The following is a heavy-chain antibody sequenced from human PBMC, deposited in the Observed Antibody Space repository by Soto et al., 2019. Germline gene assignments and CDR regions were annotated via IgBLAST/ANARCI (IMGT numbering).Heavy chain of an antibody. J-gene: IGHJ3*02. V-gene: IGHV1-69*02. D-gene: IGHD2-21*01. CDR3: TIGSWSGEVFDI. CDR2: IIPMLGVR. Sequence: QVQLVQSGAEVKKPGSSVKVSCKDSGGTFNTYSMFWVRQAPGQGLEWMGRIIPMLGVRNYAQRFQDRVTITAEKSTATVNMELSSLRSEDTALYYCTIGSWSGEVFDIWGQGTMVTVSS. CDR1: GGTFNTYS.